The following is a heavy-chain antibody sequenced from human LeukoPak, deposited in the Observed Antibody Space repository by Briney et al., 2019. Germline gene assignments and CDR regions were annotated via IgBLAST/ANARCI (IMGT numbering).Heavy chain of an antibody. Sequence: ASVKVSCKASGYTFSKYSINWVRQAPGQGLEWMGWISAYSGNTNYAQKFQGRVTMTTDTSTTTVYMDLRRLRSDDTAVYYCARERPNSSSWYARWFDPWGQGTLVTVSS. CDR2: ISAYSGNT. D-gene: IGHD6-13*01. CDR3: ARERPNSSSWYARWFDP. CDR1: GYTFSKYS. J-gene: IGHJ5*02. V-gene: IGHV1-18*01.